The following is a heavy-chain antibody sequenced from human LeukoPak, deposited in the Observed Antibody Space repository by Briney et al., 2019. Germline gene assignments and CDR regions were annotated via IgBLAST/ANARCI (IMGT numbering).Heavy chain of an antibody. Sequence: GGSLRLSCAASGFPFSTYAMSWVRQAPGKGLEWVSTISGSGGDTYYADSVKGRFTISRDNSKNTLYLQMNSLRAEDTAVYYCAKLASVVVVAAILPPPYNWFDPWGQGTLVTVSS. J-gene: IGHJ5*02. CDR3: AKLASVVVVAAILPPPYNWFDP. CDR2: ISGSGGDT. D-gene: IGHD2-15*01. CDR1: GFPFSTYA. V-gene: IGHV3-23*01.